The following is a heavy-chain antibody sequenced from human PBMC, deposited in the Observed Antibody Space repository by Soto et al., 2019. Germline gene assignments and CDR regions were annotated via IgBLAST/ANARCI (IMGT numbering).Heavy chain of an antibody. D-gene: IGHD6-19*01. CDR2: INPNSGGT. CDR3: ATPFPRGIAVAGCSPVYYYYGMDV. V-gene: IGHV1-2*02. Sequence: ASVKVSCRASGYTFTGYDMHWVRQAPGQGLEWMGWINPNSGGTNYAQKFQGRVTMTRDTSISTAYMELSRLRSDDTAVYYCATPFPRGIAVAGCSPVYYYYGMDVWGQGTTVTVSS. CDR1: GYTFTGYD. J-gene: IGHJ6*02.